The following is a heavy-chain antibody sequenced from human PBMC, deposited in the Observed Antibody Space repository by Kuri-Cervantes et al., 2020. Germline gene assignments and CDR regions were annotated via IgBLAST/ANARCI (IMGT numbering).Heavy chain of an antibody. CDR1: EFTVSTNY. J-gene: IGHJ6*04. Sequence: GESLKISCAASEFTVSTNYMSWVRQAPGKGLEWVSFIYSGGSTYYADSVKGRFTISRDNAKNSLYLQMNSLRAEDTAVYYCAREFDFLDVWGKGTTVTVSS. V-gene: IGHV3-53*01. D-gene: IGHD3-3*01. CDR2: IYSGGST. CDR3: AREFDFLDV.